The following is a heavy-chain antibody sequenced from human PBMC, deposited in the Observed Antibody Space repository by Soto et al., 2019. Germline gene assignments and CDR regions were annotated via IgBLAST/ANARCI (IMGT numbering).Heavy chain of an antibody. D-gene: IGHD6-6*01. V-gene: IGHV4-59*01. CDR2: IYYSGST. CDR1: GGSISSYY. J-gene: IGHJ4*02. Sequence: SETLSLTCTVSGGSISSYYWSWIRQPPGKGLEWIGYIYYSGSTNYNPSLKSRVTISVDTSKNQFSLRLSSVTAADTAVYYCARERWEEYSSSSYFDYWGQGTLVTVSS. CDR3: ARERWEEYSSSSYFDY.